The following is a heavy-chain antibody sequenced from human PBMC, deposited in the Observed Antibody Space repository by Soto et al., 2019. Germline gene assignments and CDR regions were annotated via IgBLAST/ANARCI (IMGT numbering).Heavy chain of an antibody. CDR1: GGSISSGDYY. Sequence: SETLSLTCTVSGGSISSGDYYWSWIRQPPGKGLEWTGYIYYGGSTYYNPSLKSRVTISVDTSKNQFSLKLSSVTAADTAVYYCARAGPYDSPAYFDLWGSGTLVTVSS. V-gene: IGHV4-30-4*01. D-gene: IGHD3-9*01. CDR3: ARAGPYDSPAYFDL. CDR2: IYYGGST. J-gene: IGHJ2*01.